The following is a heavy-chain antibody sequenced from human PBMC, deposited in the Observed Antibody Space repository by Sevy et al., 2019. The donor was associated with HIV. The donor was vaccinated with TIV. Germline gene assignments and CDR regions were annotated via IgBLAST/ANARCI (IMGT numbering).Heavy chain of an antibody. J-gene: IGHJ3*02. V-gene: IGHV5-51*01. CDR1: GYSFTSYW. CDR2: IYPGDSDT. CDR3: ARPLDSYGSGSNDAFDI. Sequence: GESLKISCKGSGYSFTSYWIGWVRQMPGKGLEWMGIIYPGDSDTRYSPSFQGQVTISADKSISTAYLQWSSLKASDTAMYYCARPLDSYGSGSNDAFDIWGQGTMVTVSS. D-gene: IGHD3-10*01.